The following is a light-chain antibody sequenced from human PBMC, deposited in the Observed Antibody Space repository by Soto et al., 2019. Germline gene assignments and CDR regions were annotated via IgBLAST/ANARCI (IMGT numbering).Light chain of an antibody. V-gene: IGLV2-8*01. CDR1: SSDVGGYNY. CDR2: EVS. CDR3: SSYAGSNNFV. J-gene: IGLJ1*01. Sequence: QSVRTQPPSASGSPGQSVTISCTGTSSDVGGYNYVSRYQQHPGKAPKLMIYEVSKRPSGVPDRFSGSKSGKTASLTVSGLQAEDEADYYCSSYAGSNNFVFGTGTKVTVL.